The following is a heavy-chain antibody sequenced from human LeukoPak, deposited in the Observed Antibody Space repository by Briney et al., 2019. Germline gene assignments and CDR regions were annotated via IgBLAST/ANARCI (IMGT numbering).Heavy chain of an antibody. CDR2: INHSGST. D-gene: IGHD2-15*01. V-gene: IGHV4-34*01. Sequence: SETLSLTCAVYGGSFSGYYWSWLRQPPGKGLEWIGEINHSGSTNYNPSLKSRVTISVDTSKNQFSLKLSSVTAADTAVYYCARGANSSGGSCYPDTRFDPWGQGTLVTVSS. CDR1: GGSFSGYY. CDR3: ARGANSSGGSCYPDTRFDP. J-gene: IGHJ5*02.